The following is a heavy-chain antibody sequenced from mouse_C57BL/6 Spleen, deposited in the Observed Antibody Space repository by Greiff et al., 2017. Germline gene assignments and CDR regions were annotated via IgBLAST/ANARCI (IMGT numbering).Heavy chain of an antibody. Sequence: VKLQQPGAELVMPGASVKLSCKASGYTFTSYWMHWVKQRPGQGLEWIGEIDPSDSYTNYNQKFKCKSTLTVDKSSSTAYMQLSSLTSEDSAVYYCAREVDYWGQGTTLTVSS. V-gene: IGHV1-69*01. J-gene: IGHJ2*01. CDR3: AREVDY. CDR1: GYTFTSYW. CDR2: IDPSDSYT.